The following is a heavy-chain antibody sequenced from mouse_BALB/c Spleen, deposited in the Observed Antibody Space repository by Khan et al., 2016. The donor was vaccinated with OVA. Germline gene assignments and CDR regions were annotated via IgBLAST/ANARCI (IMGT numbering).Heavy chain of an antibody. J-gene: IGHJ4*01. Sequence: QVQLKQSRPGLVAPSQSLSITCTISGFSLTNYGVHWVRQPPGKGLEWLVVIWSDGSATYNSALKSRLSISKDNSKSQVFLKMNSLQTDDTAMDYCARQPYYHYYIMDYWGQGTSVTVSS. D-gene: IGHD2-10*01. CDR3: ARQPYYHYYIMDY. CDR2: IWSDGSA. CDR1: GFSLTNYG. V-gene: IGHV2-6-1*01.